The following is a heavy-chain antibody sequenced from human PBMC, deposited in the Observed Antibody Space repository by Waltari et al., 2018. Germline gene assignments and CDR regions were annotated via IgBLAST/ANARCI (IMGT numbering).Heavy chain of an antibody. J-gene: IGHJ4*02. D-gene: IGHD3-22*01. Sequence: EVQLVESGGGLVKPGGSLRLLCLASGFTFSSYSITWVRQAPGKGLEWVSSISSSAGYIYYADSVKGRFTVSRDNANNSLYLQMNSLRAEDTAVYYCARDTYYDSSGYKRIDFWGQGTLVTVSS. CDR3: ARDTYYDSSGYKRIDF. V-gene: IGHV3-21*01. CDR1: GFTFSSYS. CDR2: ISSSAGYI.